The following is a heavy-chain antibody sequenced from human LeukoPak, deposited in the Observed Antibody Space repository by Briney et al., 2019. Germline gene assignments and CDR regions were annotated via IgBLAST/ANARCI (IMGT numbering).Heavy chain of an antibody. CDR3: AKGVVPAAPYYFDY. Sequence: GGSLRLSCAASGFTSSSYAMSWVRQAPGKGLEWVSGISGSGGSTYYADSAKGRFTISRDNSKNTLYLQMNSLRAEDTAVYYCAKGVVPAAPYYFDYWGQGTLVTVSA. D-gene: IGHD2-2*01. CDR1: GFTSSSYA. J-gene: IGHJ4*02. V-gene: IGHV3-23*01. CDR2: ISGSGGST.